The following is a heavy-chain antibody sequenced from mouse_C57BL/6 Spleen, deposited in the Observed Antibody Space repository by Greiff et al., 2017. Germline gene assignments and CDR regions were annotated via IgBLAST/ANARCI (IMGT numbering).Heavy chain of an antibody. CDR1: GYTFTSYW. CDR2: INPSNGGT. J-gene: IGHJ2*01. CDR3: ARGGPTMVTTTD. D-gene: IGHD2-9*01. V-gene: IGHV1-53*01. Sequence: QVQLQQPGTELVKPGASVKLSCKASGYTFTSYWMHWVTQRPGQGLEWIGNINPSNGGTNYNEKFKSKATLTVDKSSSTAYMQLSSLTSEDSAVYYCARGGPTMVTTTDWGQGTTLTVSS.